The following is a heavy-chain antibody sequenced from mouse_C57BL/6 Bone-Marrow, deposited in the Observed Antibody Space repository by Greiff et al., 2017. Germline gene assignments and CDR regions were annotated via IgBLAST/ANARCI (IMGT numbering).Heavy chain of an antibody. V-gene: IGHV2-9-1*01. CDR2: IWTGGGT. D-gene: IGHD2-5*01. Sequence: VQLVESGPGLVAPSQSLSITCTASGFSLTSYAISWVRQPPGKGLEWLGVIWTGGGTNYNSAHESRLSISKDNSKSQVFLKMNSLQTDDTARYYCARAYYSNYFWFAYWGQGTLVTVSA. CDR1: GFSLTSYA. CDR3: ARAYYSNYFWFAY. J-gene: IGHJ3*01.